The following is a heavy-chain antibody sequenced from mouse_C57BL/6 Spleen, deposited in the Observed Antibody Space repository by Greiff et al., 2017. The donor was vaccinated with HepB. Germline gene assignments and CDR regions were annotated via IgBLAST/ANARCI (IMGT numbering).Heavy chain of an antibody. D-gene: IGHD4-1*01. V-gene: IGHV5-4*01. CDR3: ARDLGLYWYFDV. Sequence: EVQLVESGGGLVKPGGSLKLSCAASGFTFSSYAMSWVRQTPEKRLEWVATISDGGSYTYYPDNVKGRFTISRDNAKNNLYLQMSHLKSEDTAMYYCARDLGLYWYFDVWGTGTTVTVSS. CDR1: GFTFSSYA. J-gene: IGHJ1*03. CDR2: ISDGGSYT.